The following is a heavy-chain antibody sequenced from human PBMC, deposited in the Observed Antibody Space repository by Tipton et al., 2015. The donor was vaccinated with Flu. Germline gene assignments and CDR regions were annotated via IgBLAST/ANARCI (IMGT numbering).Heavy chain of an antibody. Sequence: GLVKPSETLSLTCAVYGGSFSGYYWSWIRQPPGKGLEWIGEINHSGSTNYNPSLKSRVTIPVDTSKNQFSLKLSSVTAADTAVYYCARGSGPFWWGPYYDILTAANWFDPWGQGTLVTVSS. V-gene: IGHV4-34*01. CDR1: GGSFSGYY. CDR2: INHSGST. D-gene: IGHD3-9*01. J-gene: IGHJ5*02. CDR3: ARGSGPFWWGPYYDILTAANWFDP.